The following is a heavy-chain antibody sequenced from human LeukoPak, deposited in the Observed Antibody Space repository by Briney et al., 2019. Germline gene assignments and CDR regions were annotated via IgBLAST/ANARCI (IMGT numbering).Heavy chain of an antibody. V-gene: IGHV3-7*01. CDR3: ASLDTAMVNGDY. J-gene: IGHJ4*02. Sequence: GGSLRLSCAASGITFSSYWMSWVRQAPGKGLEWVANIKQDGSEKNHVDSVKGRFTISRDNAKNSLYLQMNSLRAEDTAMYYCASLDTAMVNGDYWGQGTLVTVSS. D-gene: IGHD5-18*01. CDR2: IKQDGSEK. CDR1: GITFSSYW.